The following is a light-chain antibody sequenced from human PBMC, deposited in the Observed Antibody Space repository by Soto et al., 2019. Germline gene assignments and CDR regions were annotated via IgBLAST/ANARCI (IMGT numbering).Light chain of an antibody. Sequence: EILLTQSPGTLSLSPGDRATLSCRASQSLGSGYLAWYRQKPGQAPRLLMYAASVRATGIPDRFSGSGSGTDFTLTISRLEPEDFAVYYCQQYGSSGTFGQGAKVDIK. CDR2: AAS. CDR3: QQYGSSGT. J-gene: IGKJ1*01. V-gene: IGKV3-20*01. CDR1: QSLGSGY.